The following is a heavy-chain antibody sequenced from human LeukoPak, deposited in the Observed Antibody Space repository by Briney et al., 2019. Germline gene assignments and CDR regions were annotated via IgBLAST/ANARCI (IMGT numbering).Heavy chain of an antibody. CDR3: ARDHPLFCTNGVCSHYYYYYGMDV. CDR2: IYYSGST. V-gene: IGHV4-59*01. CDR1: GGSISSYY. J-gene: IGHJ6*02. Sequence: SETLSLTCTVSGGSISSYYWSWIRQPPGKGLEWIGYIYYSGSTNYNPSLKSRVTISVDTSKNQFSLKLSSVTAADTAVYYCARDHPLFCTNGVCSHYYYYYGMDVWGQGTTVTVSS. D-gene: IGHD2-8*01.